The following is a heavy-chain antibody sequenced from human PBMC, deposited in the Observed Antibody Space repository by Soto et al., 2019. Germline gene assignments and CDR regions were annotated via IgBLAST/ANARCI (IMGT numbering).Heavy chain of an antibody. CDR2: ISAYNGNT. D-gene: IGHD3-3*01. Sequence: GASLQVSWEASVYTLPRYGSSWVRQAPGQGLEWMGWISAYNGNTNYAQKLQGRVTMTTDTSTSTAYMELRSLRSDDTAVYYCARDFYDFWSGYYLVGFDYWGQGTLVNVSS. CDR3: ARDFYDFWSGYYLVGFDY. J-gene: IGHJ4*02. V-gene: IGHV1-18*04. CDR1: VYTLPRYG.